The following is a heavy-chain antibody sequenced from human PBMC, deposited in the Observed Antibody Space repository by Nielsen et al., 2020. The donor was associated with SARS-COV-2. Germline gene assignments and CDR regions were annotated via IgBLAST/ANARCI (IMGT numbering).Heavy chain of an antibody. J-gene: IGHJ6*03. CDR2: ISSSGSTI. V-gene: IGHV3-11*04. D-gene: IGHD6-6*01. CDR3: ASYGSKHLYSSSSEVSYMDV. Sequence: RQAPGKGLEWVSYISSSGSTIYYADSVKGRFTISRDNAKNSLYLQMNSLRAEDTAVYYCASYGSKHLYSSSSEVSYMDVWGKGTTVTVSS.